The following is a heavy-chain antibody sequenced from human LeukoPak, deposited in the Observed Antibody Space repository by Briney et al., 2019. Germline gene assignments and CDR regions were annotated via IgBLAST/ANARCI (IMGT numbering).Heavy chain of an antibody. CDR3: ARLEWELLYLFDY. Sequence: SETLSLTCTVSGGSISSSSYYWGWIRQPPGKGLEWIGSIYYSGSTYYNPSLKSRVTISVDTSKNQFSLKLSSVTAADTAVYYCARLEWELLYLFDYWGQGTLVTVSS. D-gene: IGHD1-26*01. CDR1: GGSISSSSYY. V-gene: IGHV4-39*01. CDR2: IYYSGST. J-gene: IGHJ4*02.